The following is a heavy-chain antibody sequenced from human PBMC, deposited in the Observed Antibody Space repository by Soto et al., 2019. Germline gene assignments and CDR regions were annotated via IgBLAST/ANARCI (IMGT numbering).Heavy chain of an antibody. CDR2: MCYSGST. CDR3: ARVPYGSGENWFDS. J-gene: IGHJ5*01. D-gene: IGHD3-10*01. Sequence: QVQLQESGPGLVKPSETLSLTCTVSGGSITSYYWSWIRQPPGKGLEWIGYMCYSGSTTYNPSLKSRVTISVDTSKNQFSLKLSSVTAADTAVYYCARVPYGSGENWFDSWGQGTLVTVSS. V-gene: IGHV4-59*01. CDR1: GGSITSYY.